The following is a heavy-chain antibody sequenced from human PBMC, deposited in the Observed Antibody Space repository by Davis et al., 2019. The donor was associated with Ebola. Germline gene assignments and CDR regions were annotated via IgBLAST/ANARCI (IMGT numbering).Heavy chain of an antibody. J-gene: IGHJ4*02. Sequence: LSLTCAVYGGSFSGYYWSWIRQAPGKGLEWVSVIYSGGSTYYADSVKGRFTISRDNSKNTLYLQMNSLRAEDTAVYYCARGLGYYYDSSGFFDYWGQGTLVTVSS. V-gene: IGHV3-66*02. CDR3: ARGLGYYYDSSGFFDY. CDR2: IYSGGST. CDR1: GGSFSGYY. D-gene: IGHD3-22*01.